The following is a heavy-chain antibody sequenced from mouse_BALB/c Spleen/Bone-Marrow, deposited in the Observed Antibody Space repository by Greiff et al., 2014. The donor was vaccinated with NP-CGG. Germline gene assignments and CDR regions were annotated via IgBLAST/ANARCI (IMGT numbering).Heavy chain of an antibody. CDR2: IDPANDKT. V-gene: IGHV14-3*02. Sequence: VQLQQSGAEPVKPGASVKLSCTASGFNIRDTYMHWVKQRPEQGLEWIGRIDPANDKTKYDPKFQGKATITADTSSNTAYLQLSSLTSEDTAVYYCARGHGYYVGYYFDNWGQGTTLTVSS. D-gene: IGHD2-3*01. J-gene: IGHJ2*01. CDR1: GFNIRDTY. CDR3: ARGHGYYVGYYFDN.